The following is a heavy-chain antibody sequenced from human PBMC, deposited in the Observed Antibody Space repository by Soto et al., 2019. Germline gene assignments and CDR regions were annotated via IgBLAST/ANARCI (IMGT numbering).Heavy chain of an antibody. V-gene: IGHV3-48*02. J-gene: IGHJ4*02. Sequence: EVQLVESGGGLVQPGGSLRLSCAASGFTFSTYSINWVRQAPGKGLDWISYIRDISSVIYYADAVKGRFTISRDNSKNSRYFQMNSMRDEDRDVSYSARDRDAYCSKGICAGPDFDNGVQGTLGTVSS. CDR3: ARDRDAYCSKGICAGPDFDN. CDR1: GFTFSTYS. D-gene: IGHD2-8*01. CDR2: IRDISSVI.